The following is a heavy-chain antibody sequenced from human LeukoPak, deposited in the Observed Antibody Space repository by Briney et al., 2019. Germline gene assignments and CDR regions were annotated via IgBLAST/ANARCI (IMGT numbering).Heavy chain of an antibody. CDR2: FIPIFGTA. CDR3: AREGGYSSSSLDDY. Sequence: SVKVSCKASGGTFSSNAISWVRQAPGQGLEWMGVFIPIFGTANYAQKFQGRVTITADESTSTAYMELGSLRSEDTAVYYCAREGGYSSSSLDDYWGQGTLVTVSS. CDR1: GGTFSSNA. V-gene: IGHV1-69*13. D-gene: IGHD6-6*01. J-gene: IGHJ4*02.